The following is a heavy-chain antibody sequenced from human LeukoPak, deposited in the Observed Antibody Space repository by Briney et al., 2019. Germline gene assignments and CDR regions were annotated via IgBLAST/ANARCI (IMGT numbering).Heavy chain of an antibody. V-gene: IGHV3-30*02. CDR1: GFTFSSYG. CDR2: IRYDGSNK. CDR3: AKDPNYDILTGYYRNWFDP. J-gene: IGHJ5*02. Sequence: HPGGSLRLSCAASGFTFSSYGMHWVRQAPGKGLEWVAFIRYDGSNKYYADSVKGRFTISRDNSKNTLYLQMNSLRAEDTAVYYCAKDPNYDILTGYYRNWFDPWGQGTLVTVSS. D-gene: IGHD3-9*01.